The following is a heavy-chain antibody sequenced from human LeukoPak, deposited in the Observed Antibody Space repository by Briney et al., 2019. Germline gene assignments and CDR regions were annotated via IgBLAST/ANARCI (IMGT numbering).Heavy chain of an antibody. Sequence: GGSLRLSCAASGFXLSSNYMSWVRQAPGKGLEWVSLMSSGDSTYYSDSVTGRFTISRDKSKNTPYLQMNSLRAEDTAVYYCARDEITVTSAIDYWGQGTLVTVSS. D-gene: IGHD4-17*01. J-gene: IGHJ4*02. CDR3: ARDEITVTSAIDY. V-gene: IGHV3-66*01. CDR1: GFXLSSNY. CDR2: MSSGDST.